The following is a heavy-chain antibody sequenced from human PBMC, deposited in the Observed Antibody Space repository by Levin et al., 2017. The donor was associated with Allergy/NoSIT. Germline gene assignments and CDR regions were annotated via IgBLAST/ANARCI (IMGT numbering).Heavy chain of an antibody. D-gene: IGHD6-13*01. CDR1: GITFSNAW. CDR2: IKSKTDGGTT. Sequence: GGSLRLSCAASGITFSNAWMSWARQAPGKGLEWVGRIKSKTDGGTTEYAAPVKGRFTISRDDSKNTLYLQLNSLKTEDTAVYFCTTYSSSWYYFDYGGQGTLVTVSS. V-gene: IGHV3-15*01. J-gene: IGHJ4*02. CDR3: TTYSSSWYYFDY.